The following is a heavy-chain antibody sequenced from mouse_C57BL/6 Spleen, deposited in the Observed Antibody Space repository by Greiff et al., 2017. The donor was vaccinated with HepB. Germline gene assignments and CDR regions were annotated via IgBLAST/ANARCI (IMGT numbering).Heavy chain of an antibody. CDR3: ARRDGYPAWFAY. Sequence: EVQLQESGPELVKPGASVKMSCKASGYTFTDYNMHWVKQSHGKSLEWIGYINPNNGGTSYNQKFKGKATLTVNKSSSTAYMELRSLTSEDSAVYYCARRDGYPAWFAYWGQGTLVTVSA. V-gene: IGHV1-22*01. CDR2: INPNNGGT. J-gene: IGHJ3*01. CDR1: GYTFTDYN. D-gene: IGHD2-3*01.